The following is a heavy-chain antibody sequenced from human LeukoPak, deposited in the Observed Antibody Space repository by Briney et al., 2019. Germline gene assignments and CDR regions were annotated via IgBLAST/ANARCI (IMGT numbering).Heavy chain of an antibody. CDR1: GGSFSGYY. D-gene: IGHD1-26*01. CDR2: IYYSGST. CDR3: ARDVGASNFDY. Sequence: SETLSLTCAVYGGSFSGYYWGWIRQPPGKGLEWIGSIYYSGSTYYNPSLKSRVTISVDTSRNQVSLKLRSVTAADTAVYYCARDVGASNFDYWGQGILVTVSS. V-gene: IGHV4-34*01. J-gene: IGHJ4*02.